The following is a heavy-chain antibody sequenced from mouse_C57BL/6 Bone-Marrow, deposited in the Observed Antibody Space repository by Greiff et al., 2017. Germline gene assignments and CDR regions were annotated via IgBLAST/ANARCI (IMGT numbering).Heavy chain of an antibody. CDR1: EYEFPSHD. J-gene: IGHJ1*03. CDR3: ARHYYGSSCDWYFDV. CDR2: INSDGGST. V-gene: IGHV5-2*01. Sequence: EVKLVESGGGLVQPGESLKLSCESNEYEFPSHDMSWVRKTPEKRLELVAAINSDGGSTYYPDTMERRFIISRDNTKKTLYLQMSSLRSEDTALYYGARHYYGSSCDWYFDVWGTGTTVTVSS. D-gene: IGHD1-1*01.